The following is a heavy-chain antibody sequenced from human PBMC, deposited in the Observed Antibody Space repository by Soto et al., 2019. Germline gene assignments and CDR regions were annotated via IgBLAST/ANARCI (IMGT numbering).Heavy chain of an antibody. CDR2: IYSGGST. D-gene: IGHD3-22*01. CDR3: AKDRITMIVVVIKNFGDAFDI. V-gene: IGHV3-53*01. Sequence: GGSLRLSCAASGFTVSSNYMSWVRQAPGKGLEWVSVIYSGGSTYYADSVKGRFTISRDNSKNTLYLQMNSLRAEDTALYYCAKDRITMIVVVIKNFGDAFDIWGQGTMVTVSS. CDR1: GFTVSSNY. J-gene: IGHJ3*02.